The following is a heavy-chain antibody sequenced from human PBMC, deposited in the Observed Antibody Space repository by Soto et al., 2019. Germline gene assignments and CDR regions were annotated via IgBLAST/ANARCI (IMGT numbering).Heavy chain of an antibody. D-gene: IGHD5-18*01. J-gene: IGHJ4*02. Sequence: QVQLVQSGAEVKKPESSVKVSCKAPGGTFSTYAISWVRQAPGQGLEWMGGIIPMFGTANYVQRFQDRVTITADASTNTVYMALSSLRSEDPAVYFCASGIQLWLRRINNGYSGWGQGTLVTVSS. CDR2: IIPMFGTA. CDR1: GGTFSTYA. CDR3: ASGIQLWLRRINNGYSG. V-gene: IGHV1-69*12.